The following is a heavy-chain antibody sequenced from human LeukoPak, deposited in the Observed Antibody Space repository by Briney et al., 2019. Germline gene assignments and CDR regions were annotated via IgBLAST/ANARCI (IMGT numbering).Heavy chain of an antibody. CDR3: ARDIYSGYDSGGFDY. J-gene: IGHJ4*02. CDR1: GFTFSSYA. CDR2: MSYDGSNK. V-gene: IGHV3-30-3*01. D-gene: IGHD5-12*01. Sequence: PGGSLRLSCAASGFTFSSYAMHWVRQAPGKGLEWVAVMSYDGSNKYYADSVKGRFTISRDNSKNTLYLQMNSLRAEDTAVYYCARDIYSGYDSGGFDYWGQGTLVTVSS.